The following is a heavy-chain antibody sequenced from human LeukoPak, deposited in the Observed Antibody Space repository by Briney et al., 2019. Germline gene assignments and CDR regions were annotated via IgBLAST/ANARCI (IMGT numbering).Heavy chain of an antibody. J-gene: IGHJ4*02. V-gene: IGHV4-59*01. CDR2: IYYSGST. D-gene: IGHD3-22*01. Sequence: GSLRLSCAASGFTFSSYAMHWIRQPPGKGLEWIGYIYYSGSTNYSPSLKSRVTISVDTSKNQFSLKLSSVTAADTAVYYCARDQGDSSGFDYWGQGTLVTVSS. CDR3: ARDQGDSSGFDY. CDR1: GFTFSSYA.